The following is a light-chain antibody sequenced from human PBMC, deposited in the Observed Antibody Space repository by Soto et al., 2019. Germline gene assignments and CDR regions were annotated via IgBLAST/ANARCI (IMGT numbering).Light chain of an antibody. CDR1: QGVSSN. V-gene: IGKV3-15*01. J-gene: IGKJ1*01. Sequence: EIVLTQSPATLSVSPGERATLSCRASQGVSSNLAWYQQKPGQGPGLLIYGASTRATGIPARFSGSGSGTEFTLNISSLQPEDFALYYCQQYNNWPPRGTFGQGTKV. CDR3: QQYNNWPPRGT. CDR2: GAS.